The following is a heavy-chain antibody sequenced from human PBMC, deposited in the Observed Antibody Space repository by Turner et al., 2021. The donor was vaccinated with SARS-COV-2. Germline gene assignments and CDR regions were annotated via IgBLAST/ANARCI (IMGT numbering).Heavy chain of an antibody. V-gene: IGHV3-7*03. CDR3: ARDSGYYRFDF. CDR1: GFTFTNHW. J-gene: IGHJ4*02. CDR2: ISQDGSQK. Sequence: EVQLVESGGGLVQPGGSLRLSCAASGFTFTNHWIGWARQAPGEGLEWVAIISQDGSQKNYVDSLRGRFTISRDNAKQSLYLQMNSLRADDTAVYYCARDSGYYRFDFWGQGTLVTVSS. D-gene: IGHD3-22*01.